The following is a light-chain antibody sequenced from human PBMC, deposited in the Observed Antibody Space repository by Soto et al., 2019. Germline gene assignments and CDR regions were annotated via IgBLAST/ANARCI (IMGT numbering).Light chain of an antibody. CDR1: SSDVGGYDF. CDR3: GSYSSTTTREV. V-gene: IGLV2-14*01. J-gene: IGLJ1*01. CDR2: EVT. Sequence: QSALAQPASVSVSPGQSITMSCTGASSDVGGYDFVSWYQHHPGTPPKLIIYEVTHRPSGVSHRFSGSKSASTASLTISGLQVEDEADYFCGSYSSTTTREVFGTGTKVTVL.